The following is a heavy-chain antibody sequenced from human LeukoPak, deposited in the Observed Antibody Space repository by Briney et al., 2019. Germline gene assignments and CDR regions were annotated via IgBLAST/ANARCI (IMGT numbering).Heavy chain of an antibody. CDR3: ARAAYSSTWYSRYFDL. CDR1: GFTFSSYD. CDR2: IGTAGEI. Sequence: GGSLRLSCAASGFTFSSYDIHWVRQATGKGLEWVSGIGTAGEIYYPGSVKGRFTISRENAKNSLYLQMNSLRAGDTAVYYCARAAYSSTWYSRYFDLWGRGTLVTASP. J-gene: IGHJ2*01. V-gene: IGHV3-13*01. D-gene: IGHD6-13*01.